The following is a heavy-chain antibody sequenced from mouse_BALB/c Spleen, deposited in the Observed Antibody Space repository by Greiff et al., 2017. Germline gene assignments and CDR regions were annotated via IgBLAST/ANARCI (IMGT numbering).Heavy chain of an antibody. CDR2: IRLKSNNYAT. CDR3: TSWGPYFDY. V-gene: IGHV6-6*02. J-gene: IGHJ2*01. CDR1: GFTFSNYW. Sequence: EVQVVESGGGLVQPGGSMKLSCVASGFTFSNYWMNWVRQSPEKGLEWVAEIRLKSNNYATHYAESVKGRFTISRDDSKSSVYLQMNNLRAEDTGIYYGTSWGPYFDYWGQGTTLTVSS. D-gene: IGHD4-1*01.